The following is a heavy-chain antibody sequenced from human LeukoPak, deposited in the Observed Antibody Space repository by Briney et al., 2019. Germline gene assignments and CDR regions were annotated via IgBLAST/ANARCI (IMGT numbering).Heavy chain of an antibody. J-gene: IGHJ4*02. Sequence: GSLRLSCAASGFTFTNYAMSWVRQAPGKGLEWVSAISGNGGRTYYADSVKGRFTISRDNAKNTLYLQMNSLRAEDTAVYYCARDLVEMTTPGDYWGQGTLVTVSS. D-gene: IGHD5-24*01. V-gene: IGHV3-23*01. CDR2: ISGNGGRT. CDR1: GFTFTNYA. CDR3: ARDLVEMTTPGDY.